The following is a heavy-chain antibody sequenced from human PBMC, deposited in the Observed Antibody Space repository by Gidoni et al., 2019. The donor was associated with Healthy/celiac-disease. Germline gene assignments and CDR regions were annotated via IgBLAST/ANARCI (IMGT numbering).Heavy chain of an antibody. CDR3: TTAPFGVRGVITRDY. CDR1: GFTFSNAW. CDR2: IKSKTDGWTT. J-gene: IGHJ4*02. V-gene: IGHV3-15*01. Sequence: EVQLVESGGGLVKPGGSLRLSCAASGFTFSNAWMSWVRQAPGKGLEWVGRIKSKTDGWTTAYAAPVKGRFTISRDDSKNTLYLQMNSLKTEDTAVYYCTTAPFGVRGVITRDYWGQGTLVTVSS. D-gene: IGHD3-10*01.